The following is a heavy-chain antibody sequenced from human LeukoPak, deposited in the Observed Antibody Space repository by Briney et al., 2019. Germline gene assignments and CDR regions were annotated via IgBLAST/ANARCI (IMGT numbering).Heavy chain of an antibody. J-gene: IGHJ4*02. CDR3: AKDRGTDYDILTGYADY. V-gene: IGHV4-4*07. CDR1: GGSISSYY. Sequence: KPSETLSLTCTVSGGSISSYYWNWFRQPAGKGLEWIGRVHSSGSTNYNPSLKSRIAMSVETSENQFSLRLSSVTAADTAVYYCAKDRGTDYDILTGYADYWGQGTLVTVSS. D-gene: IGHD3-9*01. CDR2: VHSSGST.